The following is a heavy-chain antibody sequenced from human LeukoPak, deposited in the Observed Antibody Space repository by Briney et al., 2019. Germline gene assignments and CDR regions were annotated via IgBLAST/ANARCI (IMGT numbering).Heavy chain of an antibody. J-gene: IGHJ4*02. CDR1: GFTFSSYS. V-gene: IGHV3-48*02. D-gene: IGHD3-10*01. Sequence: GGSLRLSCAACGFTFSSYSMNWVRQAPGKGLEWVSYISSSSSTMYYADSVKGRFTISRDNAKNSLYLQMNSLRDEDTAVYYCARAILPDGSGSCYFDYWGQGTLVTVSS. CDR2: ISSSSSTM. CDR3: ARAILPDGSGSCYFDY.